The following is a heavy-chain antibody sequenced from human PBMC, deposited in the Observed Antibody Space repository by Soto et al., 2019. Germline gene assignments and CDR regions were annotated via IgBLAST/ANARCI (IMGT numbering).Heavy chain of an antibody. CDR2: TYYRSKWYN. V-gene: IGHV6-1*01. CDR1: GDSVSSNSAA. D-gene: IGHD3-10*01. CDR3: ARDNGSVLLWFGESTLWAFDI. J-gene: IGHJ3*02. Sequence: QSQTLSLTCAISGDSVSSNSAAWNWIRQSPSRGLEWLGRTYYRSKWYNDYAVSVKSRITINPDTSKNQFSLQLNSVTPEDTAVYYCARDNGSVLLWFGESTLWAFDIWGQGTMVTVSS.